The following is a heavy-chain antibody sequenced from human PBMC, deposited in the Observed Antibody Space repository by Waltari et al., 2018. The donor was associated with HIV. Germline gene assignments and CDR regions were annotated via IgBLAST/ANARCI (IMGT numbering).Heavy chain of an antibody. CDR3: ARDINGGWGY. CDR1: GFTFSNYT. D-gene: IGHD7-27*01. J-gene: IGHJ4*02. CDR2: ISRSSSSI. V-gene: IGHV3-48*01. Sequence: EVQLVVSGGGLVQHGGSLRLSCAASGFTFSNYTMNWVRQDPGKGLEWVSYISRSSSSIFYADSVKGRFTISRDNAKNSLYLQMNSLRVEDTAVYYCARDINGGWGYWGQGTLVTVAS.